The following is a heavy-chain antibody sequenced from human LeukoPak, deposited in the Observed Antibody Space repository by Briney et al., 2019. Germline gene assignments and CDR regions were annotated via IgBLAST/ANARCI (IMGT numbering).Heavy chain of an antibody. CDR1: GYTFTSYG. CDR3: ARVVGGACYYYYYMDV. D-gene: IGHD3-16*01. Sequence: GASVKVSCKASGYTFTSYGISWVRQAPGQGLEWMGWISAYNGNTNYAQKLQGRVTMTTDTSTSTAYMELRSLRSDDTAVYYCARVVGGACYYYYYMDVWGKGTTVTVSS. CDR2: ISAYNGNT. V-gene: IGHV1-18*01. J-gene: IGHJ6*03.